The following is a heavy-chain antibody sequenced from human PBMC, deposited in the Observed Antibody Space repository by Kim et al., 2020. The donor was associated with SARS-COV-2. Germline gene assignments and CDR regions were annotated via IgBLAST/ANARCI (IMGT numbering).Heavy chain of an antibody. CDR1: GYIFTKYT. D-gene: IGHD1-1*01. CDR2: INAGNGNT. V-gene: IGHV1-3*01. Sequence: ASVKVSCKASGYIFTKYTIHWVRQAPGQRLEWMGWINAGNGNTKYSQKFQDRVTITRDSSASTVYMDLSSLRSEDTAVYYCARVLEYEATFDFWVQGTLV. CDR3: ARVLEYEATFDF. J-gene: IGHJ4*02.